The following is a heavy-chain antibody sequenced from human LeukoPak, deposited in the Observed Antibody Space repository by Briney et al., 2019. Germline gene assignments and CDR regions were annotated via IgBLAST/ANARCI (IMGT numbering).Heavy chain of an antibody. CDR2: ISNSGGST. CDR1: GFTFSSYA. J-gene: IGHJ4*02. Sequence: PTGGSLRLSCAASGFTFSSYAMNWVRQAPGKGLEWVSAISNSGGSTYYADSVKGRFTISRDNSKNTLDLQMNSLRAEDTAAYYCAKETGTSGVCYDIWGQGTLVTVSS. CDR3: AKETGTSGVCYDI. V-gene: IGHV3-23*01. D-gene: IGHD2-8*01.